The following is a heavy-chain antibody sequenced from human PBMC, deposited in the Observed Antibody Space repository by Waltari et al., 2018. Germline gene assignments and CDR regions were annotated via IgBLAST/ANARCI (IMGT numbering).Heavy chain of an antibody. CDR3: AGNIAAAGNDAFDI. J-gene: IGHJ3*02. CDR1: GGPISRGSYY. Sequence: QVQLQESGPGLVKPSQTLSLPCTVPGGPISRGSYYWSCIRRPAGKGLEWIGRIYTSGSTNYNPSLKSRVTISVDTSKNQFSLKLSSVTAADTAVYYCAGNIAAAGNDAFDIWGQGTMVTVSS. D-gene: IGHD6-13*01. CDR2: IYTSGST. V-gene: IGHV4-61*02.